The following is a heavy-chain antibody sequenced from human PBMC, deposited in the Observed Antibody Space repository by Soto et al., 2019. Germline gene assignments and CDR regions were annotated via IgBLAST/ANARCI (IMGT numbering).Heavy chain of an antibody. Sequence: QVQLVQSGAEVKKPGASVKVSCKASGYTFTSYDINWVRQATGQGLEWMGWMNPNSGNTGYAQKSAXXVTRTRNPSVRTAYLELSSLRSEDTAVYYCARAKTSSGMDVWGQGTTVTVSS. CDR1: GYTFTSYD. CDR3: ARAKTSSGMDV. J-gene: IGHJ6*02. V-gene: IGHV1-8*01. CDR2: MNPNSGNT.